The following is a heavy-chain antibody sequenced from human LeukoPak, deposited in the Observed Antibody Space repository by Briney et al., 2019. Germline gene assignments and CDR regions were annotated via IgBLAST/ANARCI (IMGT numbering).Heavy chain of an antibody. CDR3: TTRGGSFSIFDY. CDR1: GFIFKKYW. V-gene: IGHV3-15*01. J-gene: IGHJ4*02. CDR2: IKSKTDGGTT. D-gene: IGHD1-26*01. Sequence: GGSLRLSCAASGFIFKKYWTNWVRQVPGKGLEWVGRIKSKTDGGTTDYAAPVKGRFTISRDDSKNTLYLQMNSLKTEDTAVYYCTTRGGSFSIFDYWGQGTLVTVSS.